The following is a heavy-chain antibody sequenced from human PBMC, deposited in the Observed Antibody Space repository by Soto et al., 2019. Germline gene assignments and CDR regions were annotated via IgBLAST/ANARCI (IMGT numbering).Heavy chain of an antibody. D-gene: IGHD2-2*01. Sequence: SVKVSCKASGGTFSSYAISWVRQAPGQGLEWMGGIIPIFGTANYAQKFQGRVTITADKSTSTAYMELSSLRSEDTAVYYCARDLSSVVVVPAAIAEHTNWFDPWCQGILVTVSS. CDR3: ARDLSSVVVVPAAIAEHTNWFDP. V-gene: IGHV1-69*06. CDR1: GGTFSSYA. J-gene: IGHJ5*02. CDR2: IIPIFGTA.